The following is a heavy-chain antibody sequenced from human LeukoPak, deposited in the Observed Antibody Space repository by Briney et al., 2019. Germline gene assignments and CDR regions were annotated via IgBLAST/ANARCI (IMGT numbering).Heavy chain of an antibody. CDR2: IYYSGST. V-gene: IGHV4-59*01. CDR1: GGSISSYY. CDR3: ARGGSSWYDRLDY. D-gene: IGHD6-13*01. Sequence: PSETLSFTCTVSGGSISSYYWSWIRQPPGKGLEWIGYIYYSGSTNYNPSLKSRVTISVDTSKNQLSLKLSSVTAADTAVYYCARGGSSWYDRLDYWGQGTLVTVSS. J-gene: IGHJ4*02.